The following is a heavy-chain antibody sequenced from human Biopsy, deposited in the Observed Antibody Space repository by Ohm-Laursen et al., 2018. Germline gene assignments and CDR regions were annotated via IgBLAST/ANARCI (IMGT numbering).Heavy chain of an antibody. CDR3: ASVVLGPTNDAFDL. Sequence: SDTLSLTCHVSGGDINNYYWSWIRQPAGKGLEWIGRLYPGGSTNYNPSLKSRVTMSVDTTRKQLSRRLRSVTAADTAMYYCASVVLGPTNDAFDLWGQGTMVVVSS. D-gene: IGHD3-22*01. J-gene: IGHJ3*01. CDR1: GGDINNYY. CDR2: LYPGGST. V-gene: IGHV4-4*07.